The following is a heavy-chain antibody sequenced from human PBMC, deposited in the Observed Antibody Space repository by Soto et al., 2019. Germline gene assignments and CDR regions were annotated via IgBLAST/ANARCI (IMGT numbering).Heavy chain of an antibody. J-gene: IGHJ4*02. V-gene: IGHV3-23*01. CDR2: STSDGSKT. CDR1: GFTFRHNA. D-gene: IGHD2-15*01. CDR3: AKGPLDDCLGGSCHFDH. Sequence: PGGSLRLSCVASGFTFRHNAMNWGRQAPGKGMEGISDSTSDGSKTHYADSVKGRFTISRDNVEDTLFLQLNNVRGNDTAVYFCAKGPLDDCLGGSCHFDHWGQGVLVTVSS.